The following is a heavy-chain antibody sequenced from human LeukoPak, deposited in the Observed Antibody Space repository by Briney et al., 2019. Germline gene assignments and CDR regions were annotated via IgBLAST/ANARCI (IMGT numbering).Heavy chain of an antibody. D-gene: IGHD1-26*01. J-gene: IGHJ4*02. CDR3: ARQPLTGGVVGWELPGYYFDY. CDR1: GGSISSSSYY. CDR2: IYYSGST. V-gene: IGHV4-39*01. Sequence: PSETLSLTCTVSGGSISSSSYYWGWIRPPPGKGLEWIGSIYYSGSTYYNPTLKSRVTISVDTSKNQFSLKLSSVTAADTAVYYCARQPLTGGVVGWELPGYYFDYWGQGTLVTVSS.